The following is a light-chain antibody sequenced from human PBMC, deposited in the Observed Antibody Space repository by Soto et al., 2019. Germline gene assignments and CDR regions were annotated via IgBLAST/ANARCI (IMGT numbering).Light chain of an antibody. Sequence: EIVMTQSPATLSVSPGERATLSCRASQSVSSNLAWYQQKPGQAPRLLIYRASTRATGIPARFSGSGSGTDFTLTISGLQSEDFAVYYCQRYNNWPRTFGQGTKVDIK. CDR2: RAS. J-gene: IGKJ1*01. CDR1: QSVSSN. CDR3: QRYNNWPRT. V-gene: IGKV3-15*01.